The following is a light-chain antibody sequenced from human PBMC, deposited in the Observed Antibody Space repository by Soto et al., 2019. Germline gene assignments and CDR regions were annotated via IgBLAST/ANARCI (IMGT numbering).Light chain of an antibody. CDR2: YAS. CDR3: QQRTNWYRA. V-gene: IGKV3D-11*02. Sequence: NLFPHFPPPLSFSPGEKATPSRPARQSVGPYLAWIQHKTSPPPPLLLFYASHKATCFPPRFSGSRAGTHFTLTISILEPEEFEVYYGQQRTNWYRAFGQGTKGDIK. CDR1: QSVGPY. J-gene: IGKJ1*01.